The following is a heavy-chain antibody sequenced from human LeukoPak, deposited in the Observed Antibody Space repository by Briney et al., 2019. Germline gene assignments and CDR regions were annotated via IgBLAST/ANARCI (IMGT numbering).Heavy chain of an antibody. CDR3: ARGLHDFWSGYYRNPNWFDP. J-gene: IGHJ5*02. CDR1: GDSVSSNSAA. CDR2: TYYRSKWHN. V-gene: IGHV6-1*01. D-gene: IGHD3-3*01. Sequence: SQTLALTCAISGDSVSSNSAAWNWIRQSPSRGLEWLGRTYYRSKWHNDYAVSVKSRITINPDTSKNQFSLQLNSVTPEDTAVYYCARGLHDFWSGYYRNPNWFDPWGQGTLVTVSS.